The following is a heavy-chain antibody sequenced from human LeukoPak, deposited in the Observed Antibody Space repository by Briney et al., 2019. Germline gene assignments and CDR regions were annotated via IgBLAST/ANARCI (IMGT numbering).Heavy chain of an antibody. CDR3: AKGGRDGYNSLDY. CDR1: GFTLSSYG. J-gene: IGHJ4*02. D-gene: IGHD5-24*01. V-gene: IGHV3-30*18. CDR2: ISYDGSKK. Sequence: GGSLRLSCAASGFTLSSYGMHWVRQAPGKGLEWVAVISYDGSKKDYADSVKGRFTISRDNSKNTVFLQMNSLSAEDTAVYYCAKGGRDGYNSLDYWGQGTLVIVSS.